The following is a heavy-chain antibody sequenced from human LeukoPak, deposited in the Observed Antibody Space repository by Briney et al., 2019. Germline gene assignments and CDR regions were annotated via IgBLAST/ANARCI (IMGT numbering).Heavy chain of an antibody. Sequence: PGGSLRLSCAASGFTFSSYGMHWVRQAPGKGLEWVAVISYDGGNKYYADSVKGRFTISRDNSKNTLYLQMNSLRAEDTAVYYCAKDRYERKRENLIDYWGQGTLVTVSS. J-gene: IGHJ4*02. CDR3: AKDRYERKRENLIDY. CDR1: GFTFSSYG. CDR2: ISYDGGNK. V-gene: IGHV3-30*18. D-gene: IGHD1-26*01.